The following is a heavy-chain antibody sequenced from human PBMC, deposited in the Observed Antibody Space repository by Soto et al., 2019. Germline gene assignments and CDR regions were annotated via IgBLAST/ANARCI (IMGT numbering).Heavy chain of an antibody. CDR2: ISWNGGSM. Sequence: EVQLVESGGGLVQPGRSLRLSCAASGFTFDDYAMHWVRQAPGKGLEWVSGISWNGGSMGYADSVKGRFTISRDNAKSSLYLQRNSLRAEDTALYYCAKDIGAWYSSSSSGWFGPWGQGTLVTVSS. D-gene: IGHD6-6*01. CDR3: AKDIGAWYSSSSSGWFGP. J-gene: IGHJ5*02. CDR1: GFTFDDYA. V-gene: IGHV3-9*01.